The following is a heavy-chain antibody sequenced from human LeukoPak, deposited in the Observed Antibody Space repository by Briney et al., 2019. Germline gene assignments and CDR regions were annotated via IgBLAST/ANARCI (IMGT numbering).Heavy chain of an antibody. Sequence: GGSLRLSCAASGFTFSSYGMHWVRQAPGKGLEWVAVIWYDGSNKYYADSVKGRFTISRDNSKNTLYLQMNSLRAEDTAVYYCARERLERLYFDYWGQGTLVTVSS. CDR2: IWYDGSNK. CDR1: GFTFSSYG. CDR3: ARERLERLYFDY. V-gene: IGHV3-33*01. D-gene: IGHD1-1*01. J-gene: IGHJ4*02.